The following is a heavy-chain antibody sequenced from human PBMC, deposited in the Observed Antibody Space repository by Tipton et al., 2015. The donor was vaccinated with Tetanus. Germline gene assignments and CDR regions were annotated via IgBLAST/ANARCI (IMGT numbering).Heavy chain of an antibody. V-gene: IGHV3-23*01. D-gene: IGHD2-8*01. CDR3: AKGRTVVGVGRRSNNWFDP. CDR2: ISGSGDET. CDR1: GFTFSNYA. J-gene: IGHJ5*02. Sequence: GSLRLSCAASGFTFSNYAMNWVRQSPLRGLEWVSGISGSGDETHYADSVKGRFSISRDNSLNSVYLQMNSLRAEDTALYYCAKGRTVVGVGRRSNNWFDPWGQGTLVTVSS.